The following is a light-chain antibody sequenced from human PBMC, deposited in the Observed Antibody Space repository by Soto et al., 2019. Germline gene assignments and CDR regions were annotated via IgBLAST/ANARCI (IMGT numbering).Light chain of an antibody. CDR1: QSVSSY. Sequence: EIVLTQSPATLSLSPGERATLSCRASQSVSSYLAWYQQKPGQAPRLPMYEASSRATGIPDRFSGSGSGTDFTLTISRLEAEDFAVYYCQQSSSSPITFGQGTRLEIK. CDR2: EAS. V-gene: IGKV3-11*01. CDR3: QQSSSSPIT. J-gene: IGKJ5*01.